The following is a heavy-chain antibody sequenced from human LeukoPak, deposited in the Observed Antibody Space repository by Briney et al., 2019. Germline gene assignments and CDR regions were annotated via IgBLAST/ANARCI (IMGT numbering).Heavy chain of an antibody. CDR2: ISSSGSTI. Sequence: PGGSLRLSCAASGFTFSDYYMSWIRQAPGKGLEWVSYISSSGSTIYYADSVKGRFTISRDNAKNSLYLQMNSLRAEDTAVYYCARDAGGDFWSALEYYFDYWGQGTLVTVSS. CDR3: ARDAGGDFWSALEYYFDY. V-gene: IGHV3-11*04. D-gene: IGHD3-3*01. CDR1: GFTFSDYY. J-gene: IGHJ4*02.